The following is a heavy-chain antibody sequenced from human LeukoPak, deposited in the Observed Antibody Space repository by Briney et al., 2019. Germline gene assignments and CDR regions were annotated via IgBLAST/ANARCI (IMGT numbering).Heavy chain of an antibody. CDR2: IYSGGTT. D-gene: IGHD6-19*01. V-gene: IGHV3-53*01. CDR1: GLTVSSNY. CDR3: ASRPSIYSSGWYGGEY. Sequence: QTGGSLRLSCAASGLTVSSNYMSWVRQAPGKGLEWVSVIYSGGTTYYADSVKGRFTISRDNSKNTLYLQMNGLRAEDTAVYYCASRPSIYSSGWYGGEYWGQGTLVTVSS. J-gene: IGHJ4*02.